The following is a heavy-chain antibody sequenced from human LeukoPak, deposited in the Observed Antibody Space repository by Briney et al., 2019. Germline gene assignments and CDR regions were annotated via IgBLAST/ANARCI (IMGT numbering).Heavy chain of an antibody. D-gene: IGHD5-18*01. CDR1: GFSFSIFG. V-gene: IGHV3-30*18. Sequence: PGGSLRLSCAASGFSFSIFGMHWVRQAPGKGPEWVATISYDGSKIYYEDSVKGRFTISRDNSKNMFHLQMNSLRPEDTAIYYCAKVSTALVYCYFGMDVWGQGTTVTVSS. CDR3: AKVSTALVYCYFGMDV. J-gene: IGHJ6*02. CDR2: ISYDGSKI.